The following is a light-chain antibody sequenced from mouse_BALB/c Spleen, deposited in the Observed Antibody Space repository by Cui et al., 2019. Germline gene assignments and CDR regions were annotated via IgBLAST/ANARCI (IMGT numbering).Light chain of an antibody. CDR1: KSTMYSNGNSY. Sequence: DIVMIQAAPSVRVTPGESVSISCRSSKSTMYSNGNSYLFWFLQRPGQSPQLLILRMSNLASGVPDRFSGSGSGTAFTLRISRVEAEDVGVYYCMQHLEYPYTFGGGTKLEIK. CDR2: RMS. V-gene: IGKV2-137*01. CDR3: MQHLEYPYT. J-gene: IGKJ2*01.